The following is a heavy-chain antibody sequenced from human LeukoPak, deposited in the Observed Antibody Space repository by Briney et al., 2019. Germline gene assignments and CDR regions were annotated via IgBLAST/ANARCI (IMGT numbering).Heavy chain of an antibody. Sequence: SVNVSYKASGYTFTGYYIHWVRQAAGQGLEWMGWINPNSGGTNYAQKFHVRVTMTRDTSISTAYMELSRLRSDDTAVYYCARDLLINYYDSSGYYPAEYFQHWGQGTLVTVSS. CDR3: ARDLLINYYDSSGYYPAEYFQH. V-gene: IGHV1-2*02. J-gene: IGHJ1*01. CDR1: GYTFTGYY. CDR2: INPNSGGT. D-gene: IGHD3-22*01.